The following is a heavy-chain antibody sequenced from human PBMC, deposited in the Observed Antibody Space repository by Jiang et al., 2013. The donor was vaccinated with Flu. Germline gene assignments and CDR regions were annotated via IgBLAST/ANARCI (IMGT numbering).Heavy chain of an antibody. Sequence: KPTQTLTLTCTFSGFSLSTSGVGVGWIRQPPGKALEWLALIYWDDDKRYSPSLKSRLTITKDTSKNQVVLTMTNMDPVDTATYYCAHSLVTAILNWFDPWGQGTLVTVSS. D-gene: IGHD2-21*02. J-gene: IGHJ5*02. CDR3: AHSLVTAILNWFDP. CDR1: GFSLSTSGVG. V-gene: IGHV2-5*02. CDR2: IYWDDDK.